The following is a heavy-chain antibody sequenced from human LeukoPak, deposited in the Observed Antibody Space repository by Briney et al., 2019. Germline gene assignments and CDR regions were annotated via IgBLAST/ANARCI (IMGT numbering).Heavy chain of an antibody. D-gene: IGHD3-22*01. CDR2: ISWNSGSI. CDR1: GFTFDDYA. CDR3: ARDSGYSGH. Sequence: GGSLRLSCAASGFTFDDYAMHWVRQAPGKGLEWVSGISWNSGSIGYADSVKGRFTISRDNAKNSLYLQMNSLRAEDTAVYYCARDSGYSGHWGQGTLVTVSS. V-gene: IGHV3-9*01. J-gene: IGHJ4*02.